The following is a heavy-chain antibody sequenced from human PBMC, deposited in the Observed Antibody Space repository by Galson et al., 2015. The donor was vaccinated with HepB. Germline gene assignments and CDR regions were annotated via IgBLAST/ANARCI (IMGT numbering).Heavy chain of an antibody. J-gene: IGHJ4*02. D-gene: IGHD3-22*01. V-gene: IGHV7-4-1*02. CDR2: INTNTGNP. CDR3: ARERYYYDSSGYPGYYFDY. CDR1: GHTFTKYA. Sequence: SVKVSCKASGHTFTKYAMNWVRQAPGQGLEWMGWINTNTGNPTYAQGFTGRFVFSSDTSVSTAYLQISGLKPEDTAVYYCARERYYYDSSGYPGYYFDYWGQGTLVTVSS.